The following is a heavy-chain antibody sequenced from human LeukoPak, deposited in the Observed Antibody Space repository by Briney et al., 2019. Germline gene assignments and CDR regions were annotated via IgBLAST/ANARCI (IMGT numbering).Heavy chain of an antibody. CDR2: IYSSGAT. V-gene: IGHV4-39*07. CDR3: ARISLTGYAPISGYFDY. Sequence: SETLSLTCSVSGGSINSRNHYWGWIRQPPGKGLEWIASIYSSGATYYNPSLKSRVTISINTSKNQFSLKLNSVTAADTAVYYCARISLTGYAPISGYFDYWGQGTLVTVSS. D-gene: IGHD3-9*01. J-gene: IGHJ4*02. CDR1: GGSINSRNHY.